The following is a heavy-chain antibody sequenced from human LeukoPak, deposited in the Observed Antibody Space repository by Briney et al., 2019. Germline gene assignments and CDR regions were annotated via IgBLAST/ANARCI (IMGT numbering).Heavy chain of an antibody. CDR3: ARDTFDSSGTDY. V-gene: IGHV1-69*13. Sequence: SVKVSCKASGGTFSSYAISWVRQAPGQGLEWMGGIIPIFGTANHAQKFQGRVTITADESTSTAYMELSSLRSEDTAVYYCARDTFDSSGTDYWGQGTLVTVSS. CDR2: IIPIFGTA. D-gene: IGHD3-22*01. CDR1: GGTFSSYA. J-gene: IGHJ4*02.